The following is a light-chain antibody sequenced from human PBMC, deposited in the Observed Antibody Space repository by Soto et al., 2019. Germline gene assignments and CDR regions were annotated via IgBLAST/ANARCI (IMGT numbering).Light chain of an antibody. J-gene: IGKJ5*01. CDR3: QQLDSYPIT. CDR1: QGIRSD. V-gene: IGKV1-9*01. CDR2: LAS. Sequence: IQLTQSPSSLSASEGDRVIITCRASQGIRSDFAWFQQKPGKAPKLLIYLASTLQSGVPSRFSGSRSGTDFTLSISSLHPEDFATYYCQQLDSYPITFGQGTRLEIK.